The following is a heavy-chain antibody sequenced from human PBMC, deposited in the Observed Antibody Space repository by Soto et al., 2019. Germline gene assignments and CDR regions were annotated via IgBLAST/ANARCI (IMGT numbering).Heavy chain of an antibody. CDR1: GFTFDDYG. V-gene: IGHV3-20*04. CDR3: ARRDGSYDAFDI. J-gene: IGHJ3*02. Sequence: GRSLRLSCAASGFTFDDYGMSWVRQAPGKGLEWVSGINWNGGSTGYADSVKGRFTISRDNAKNSLYLQMNSLRAEDTALYYCARRDGSYDAFDIWGQGTMVTVSS. D-gene: IGHD2-15*01. CDR2: INWNGGST.